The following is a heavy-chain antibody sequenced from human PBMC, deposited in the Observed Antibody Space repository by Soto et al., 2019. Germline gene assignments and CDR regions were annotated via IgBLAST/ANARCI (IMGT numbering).Heavy chain of an antibody. D-gene: IGHD3-10*01. J-gene: IGHJ4*02. CDR3: ARERRGPRQIDY. CDR1: GFTFSSYA. Sequence: GGSLRLSCAASGFTFSSYAMHWVRQAPGKGLEWVAVISYDGSNKYYADSVKGRFTISRDNSKNTLYLQMNSLRAEDTAVYYCARERRGPRQIDYWGQGTLVTVSS. CDR2: ISYDGSNK. V-gene: IGHV3-30-3*01.